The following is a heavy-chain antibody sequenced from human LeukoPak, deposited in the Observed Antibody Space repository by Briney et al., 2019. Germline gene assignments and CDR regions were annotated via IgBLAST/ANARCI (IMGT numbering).Heavy chain of an antibody. CDR3: ARDRTGAFDI. D-gene: IGHD1-1*01. CDR1: GFTFSSYE. Sequence: GGSLRLSCAASGFTFSSYEMHWVRQAPGKGLEWVSYISGSGSTIYYADSVKGRFTISRDNAKNSLYLQMNSLRAEDTAVYYCARDRTGAFDIWGQGAMVTVSS. CDR2: ISGSGSTI. V-gene: IGHV3-48*03. J-gene: IGHJ3*02.